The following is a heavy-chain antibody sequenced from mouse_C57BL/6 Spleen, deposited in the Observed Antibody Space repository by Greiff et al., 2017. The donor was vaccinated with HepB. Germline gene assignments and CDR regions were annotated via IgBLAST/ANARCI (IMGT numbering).Heavy chain of an antibody. CDR1: GYALSSSW. D-gene: IGHD3-1*01. Sequence: QVQLKQSGPELVKPGASVKISCKASGYALSSSWMNWVKQRHGKGLEWIGRIYPGDGDTNYNGKFKGKATLTADKSSSTAYMQLSSLTSEDSAVYFCARSGGFAYWGQGTLVTVSA. CDR2: IYPGDGDT. CDR3: ARSGGFAY. V-gene: IGHV1-82*01. J-gene: IGHJ3*01.